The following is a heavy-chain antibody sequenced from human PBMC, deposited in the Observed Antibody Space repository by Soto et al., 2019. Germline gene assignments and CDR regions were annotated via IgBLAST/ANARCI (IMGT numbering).Heavy chain of an antibody. J-gene: IGHJ4*02. CDR1: GGTFSSYA. Sequence: QVQLVQSGAEVKKPGSSVKVSCKASGGTFSSYAISWVRQAPGQGLEWMGGIIPIFGTANYAQKFQGRVTSPAGESRGTAYRELSSRRSEATAVYYCARGDGYINFDFWGQGTVVTVSS. CDR2: IIPIFGTA. V-gene: IGHV1-69*12. D-gene: IGHD5-12*01. CDR3: ARGDGYINFDF.